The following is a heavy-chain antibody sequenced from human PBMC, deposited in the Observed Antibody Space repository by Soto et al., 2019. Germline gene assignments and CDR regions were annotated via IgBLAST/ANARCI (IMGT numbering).Heavy chain of an antibody. CDR1: GYTFTSHY. D-gene: IGHD3-22*01. Sequence: ASVKVSCKASGYTFTSHYMHWVRQAPGQGLEWMGIINPSGGSTSYAQKFQGRVTMTRDTPTSTVYMELSSLRSEDTAVYYCARGDYYYDSSGYYHGRYYFDYWGQGTLVTVSS. J-gene: IGHJ4*02. CDR3: ARGDYYYDSSGYYHGRYYFDY. V-gene: IGHV1-46*01. CDR2: INPSGGST.